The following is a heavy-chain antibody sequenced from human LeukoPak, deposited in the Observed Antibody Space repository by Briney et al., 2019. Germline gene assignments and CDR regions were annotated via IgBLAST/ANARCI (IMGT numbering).Heavy chain of an antibody. D-gene: IGHD3-10*01. CDR3: ARDRITMVRGVKNWFDP. V-gene: IGHV1-2*02. J-gene: IGHJ5*02. CDR1: GYTFTGYY. Sequence: GASVKVSCKASGYTFTGYYMHWVRQAPGQGLEWMGWINPNSGGTNYAQKFQGRVTMTRDTSISTAYMGLSRLRSDDTAVYYCARDRITMVRGVKNWFDPWGQGTLVTVSS. CDR2: INPNSGGT.